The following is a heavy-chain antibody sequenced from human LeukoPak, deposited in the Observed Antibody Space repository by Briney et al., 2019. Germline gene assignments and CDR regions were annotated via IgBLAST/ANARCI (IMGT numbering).Heavy chain of an antibody. J-gene: IGHJ4*02. Sequence: SETLSLTCTVSGGSISSSSYYWGWIRQPPGKGLEWIGSIYYSGSTYYNPSLKSRVTISVDTSKNHFSLKLSSVTAADTAVYYCARGEMATIFFDYWGQGTLVTVSS. V-gene: IGHV4-39*07. CDR3: ARGEMATIFFDY. D-gene: IGHD5-24*01. CDR2: IYYSGST. CDR1: GGSISSSSYY.